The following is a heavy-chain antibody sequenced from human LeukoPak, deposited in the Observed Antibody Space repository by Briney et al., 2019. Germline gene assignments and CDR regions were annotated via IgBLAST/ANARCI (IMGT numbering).Heavy chain of an antibody. D-gene: IGHD2-2*01. V-gene: IGHV3-21*01. J-gene: IGHJ4*02. CDR2: ISSSSSYM. Sequence: GGSLRLSCAASGFTFSSYSMNWVRQAPGKGLEWVSSISSSSSYMYYADSVKGRFTISRDNAKNSLYLQMNSLRAEDTAVYYCAGVLRYCSSTSCQEEDYWGQGTLVTVSS. CDR1: GFTFSSYS. CDR3: AGVLRYCSSTSCQEEDY.